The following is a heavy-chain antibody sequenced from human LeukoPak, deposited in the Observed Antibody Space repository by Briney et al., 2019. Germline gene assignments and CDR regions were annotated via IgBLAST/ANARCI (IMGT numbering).Heavy chain of an antibody. CDR2: INPSGSSA. CDR3: ARSAPQGYCTSTSCYARSAFDI. J-gene: IGHJ3*02. V-gene: IGHV1-46*01. D-gene: IGHD2-2*01. CDR1: GYTFTSYY. Sequence: ASVKVSCKASGYTFTSYYIHWVRQAPGQGLEWMGMINPSGSSASYAQKFQGRVTMTRDTSTSTVYMELSSLRSEDSAVYYCARSAPQGYCTSTSCYARSAFDIWGQGTMVTVSS.